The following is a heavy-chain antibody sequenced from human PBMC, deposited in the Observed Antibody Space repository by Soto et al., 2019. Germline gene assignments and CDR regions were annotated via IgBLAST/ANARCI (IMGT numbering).Heavy chain of an antibody. V-gene: IGHV3-23*01. D-gene: IGHD6-25*01. CDR2: ISSSDNEK. Sequence: GGSLRLSCAASGFTFSSYGMSWVRQAPGKGLEWVSSISSSDNEKFYAGSVKGRFTISRHRSKNTLYLEMSSMRPEDTAVYYCVRRGYNWQFSDYWGQGTLVTVYS. CDR3: VRRGYNWQFSDY. CDR1: GFTFSSYG. J-gene: IGHJ4*02.